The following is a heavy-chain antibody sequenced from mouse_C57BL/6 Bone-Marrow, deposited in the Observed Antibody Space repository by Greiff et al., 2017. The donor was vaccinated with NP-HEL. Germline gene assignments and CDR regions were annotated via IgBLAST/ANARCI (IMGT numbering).Heavy chain of an antibody. Sequence: EVKLVESGGGLVQPGGSLSLSCAASGFTFTDHYMSWVRQPPGKALEWFGFIRNKANGNTTENSASGKGRFTTARDYFQSILQLQSIAPRAEASATYYCVRSIYYGYAYDPCCAMDYWGQGTSVTVSS. V-gene: IGHV7-3*01. CDR3: VRSIYYGYAYDPCCAMDY. J-gene: IGHJ4*01. CDR2: IRNKANGNTT. CDR1: GFTFTDHY. D-gene: IGHD2-2*01.